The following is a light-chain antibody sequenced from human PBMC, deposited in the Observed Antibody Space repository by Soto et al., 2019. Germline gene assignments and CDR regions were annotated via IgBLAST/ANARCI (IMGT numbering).Light chain of an antibody. V-gene: IGLV1-40*01. J-gene: IGLJ1*01. CDR3: QSYDSSLSGYV. CDR1: SSNIGAGYD. CDR2: ANI. Sequence: QSVLTQPPSVSGAPGQWVTISCAGSSSNIGAGYDVHWYQQIPGTAPKLLIYANINRPSGVPDRFSGSKSGTSASLAITGLQAEDEADYYCQSYDSSLSGYVFGTGTKVTVL.